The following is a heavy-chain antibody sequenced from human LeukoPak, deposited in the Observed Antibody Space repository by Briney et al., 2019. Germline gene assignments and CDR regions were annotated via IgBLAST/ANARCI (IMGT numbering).Heavy chain of an antibody. D-gene: IGHD3-22*01. CDR3: AKGEAYYDSSGVFDY. Sequence: GGSLRLSCAASGFTFGSYGMHWVRQAPGKGLEWVAVISYDGSNKYYADSVKGRFTISRDNSKNTLYLQMNSLRAEDTAVYYCAKGEAYYDSSGVFDYWGQGTLVTVSS. J-gene: IGHJ4*02. CDR1: GFTFGSYG. V-gene: IGHV3-30*18. CDR2: ISYDGSNK.